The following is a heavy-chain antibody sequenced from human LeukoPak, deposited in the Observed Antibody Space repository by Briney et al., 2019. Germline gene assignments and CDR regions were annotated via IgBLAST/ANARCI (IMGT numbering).Heavy chain of an antibody. Sequence: GGSLRLSCAASGFTFSSYAMSWVRQAPGKGLEWVSGMSISGDSTYYADSVKGRFTISRDNSKNTLYLQMNSLRAEDTAVYYCAKGQGEPYYDFWSTYFDYWGQGTLVTVSS. CDR1: GFTFSSYA. D-gene: IGHD3-3*01. CDR2: MSISGDST. V-gene: IGHV3-23*01. J-gene: IGHJ4*02. CDR3: AKGQGEPYYDFWSTYFDY.